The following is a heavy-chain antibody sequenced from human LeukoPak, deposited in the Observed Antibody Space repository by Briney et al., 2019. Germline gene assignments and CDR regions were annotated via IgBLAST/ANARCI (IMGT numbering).Heavy chain of an antibody. CDR2: IWYDGSNK. V-gene: IGHV3-33*01. J-gene: IGHJ4*02. D-gene: IGHD6-6*01. Sequence: GGSLRLSCAASGFTFSSYGMHWVRPAPGKGLEWVAVIWYDGSNKYYADSVKGRFTISRDNSKNTLYLQMNSLRAEDTAVYYCARLEYSSSSGYWGQGTLVTVSS. CDR3: ARLEYSSSSGY. CDR1: GFTFSSYG.